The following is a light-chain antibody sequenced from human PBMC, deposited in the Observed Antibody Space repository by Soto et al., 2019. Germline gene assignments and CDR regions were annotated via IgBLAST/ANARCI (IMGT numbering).Light chain of an antibody. V-gene: IGLV2-14*01. CDR2: DVS. CDR1: SGDVGGYNY. Sequence: QSVLTQPASVSGSPGQSITISCTGTSGDVGGYNYVSWYQQHPGKAPKLMIYDVSNLPSGVSNRFSGSKSGNTASLTISGLQAEDEADYYCSSYTSSSRVFGGGTKLTVL. J-gene: IGLJ2*01. CDR3: SSYTSSSRV.